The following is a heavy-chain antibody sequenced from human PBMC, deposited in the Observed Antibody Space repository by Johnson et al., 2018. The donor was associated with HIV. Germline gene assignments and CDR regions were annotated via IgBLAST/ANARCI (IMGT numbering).Heavy chain of an antibody. D-gene: IGHD5-24*01. Sequence: VQLVESGGGLVQPGGSLTLSCAASGFTFSSYWMSWVRQAPGKGLEWVANIKQGGSEKYYVDSVKGRFTISRDNAKNSLYLQMNSLRAEDTAVYYCARGRIPATITIDIWGQGTMVTVSS. J-gene: IGHJ3*02. V-gene: IGHV3-7*01. CDR3: ARGRIPATITIDI. CDR1: GFTFSSYW. CDR2: IKQGGSEK.